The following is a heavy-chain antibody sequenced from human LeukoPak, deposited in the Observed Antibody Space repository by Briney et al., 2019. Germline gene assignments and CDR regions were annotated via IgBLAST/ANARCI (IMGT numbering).Heavy chain of an antibody. V-gene: IGHV3-48*04. Sequence: PGGSLRLSCAASGFTFSTYSINWVRQAPGKGLEWVSYIRSRDRTIYYADSVKGRFTISRDNAKRSLYLQMNSLRAEDTAVYYCARWVPYSSGWYKYYFDYWGQGTLVTVSS. CDR3: ARWVPYSSGWYKYYFDY. CDR1: GFTFSTYS. D-gene: IGHD6-19*01. J-gene: IGHJ4*02. CDR2: IRSRDRTI.